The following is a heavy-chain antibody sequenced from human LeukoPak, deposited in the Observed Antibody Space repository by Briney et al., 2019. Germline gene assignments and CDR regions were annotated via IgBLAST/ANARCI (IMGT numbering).Heavy chain of an antibody. Sequence: PSETLSLTCTVSGGSISSGDYYWSWIRQPPGEGLEWIGYIYYSGSTYYNPSLKSRVTISVDTSKNQFSLKLSSVTAADTAVYYCARGGSGGFGELLSYYYYGMDVWGQGTTVTVSS. CDR2: IYYSGST. CDR1: GGSISSGDYY. CDR3: ARGGSGGFGELLSYYYYGMDV. V-gene: IGHV4-30-4*01. J-gene: IGHJ6*02. D-gene: IGHD3-10*01.